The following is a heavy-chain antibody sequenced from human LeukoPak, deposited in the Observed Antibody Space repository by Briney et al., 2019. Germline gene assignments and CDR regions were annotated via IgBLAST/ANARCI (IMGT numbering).Heavy chain of an antibody. D-gene: IGHD2-2*03. CDR2: ISAYNGNT. CDR3: ARDLLDIVVVPAAMWFDP. V-gene: IGHV1-18*01. CDR1: VYTFTSYG. Sequence: ASVTVSCKASVYTFTSYGISWVRQAPGKGLEWMGWISAYNGNTNYAQKLQGRVTMTTDTSTSTAYMELRSLRSDDTAVYYCARDLLDIVVVPAAMWFDPWGQGTLVTVSS. J-gene: IGHJ5*02.